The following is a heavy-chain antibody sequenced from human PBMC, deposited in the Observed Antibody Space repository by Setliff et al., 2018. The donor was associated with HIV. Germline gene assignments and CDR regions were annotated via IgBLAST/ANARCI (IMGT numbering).Heavy chain of an antibody. CDR3: ARGVRGVIIDWYYFDY. CDR2: IYYSGST. Sequence: SETLSLTCTVSGGSISSGNSYWSWIRQPAVKGLECIGYIYYSGSTNYNPSLKSRVTISVDTSKNQFSLKLSSVTAADTAVYYCARGVRGVIIDWYYFDYWGQGTLVTVSS. J-gene: IGHJ4*02. CDR1: GGSISSGNSY. V-gene: IGHV4-61*10. D-gene: IGHD3-10*01.